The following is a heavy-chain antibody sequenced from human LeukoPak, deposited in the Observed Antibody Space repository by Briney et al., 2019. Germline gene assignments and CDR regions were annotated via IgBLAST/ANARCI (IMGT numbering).Heavy chain of an antibody. CDR1: GYTFTVYY. V-gene: IGHV1-2*02. D-gene: IGHD6-6*01. J-gene: IGHJ4*02. CDR2: INPNSGGT. Sequence: ASVTVSCKASGYTFTVYYMHWVRQAPGQGLEWMGWINPNSGGTNYAQKFQGRVTMTRDTSISTAYMELSRLRSDDTAVYYCAEAAPSSIVFVYWGQGTLVTVSS. CDR3: AEAAPSSIVFVY.